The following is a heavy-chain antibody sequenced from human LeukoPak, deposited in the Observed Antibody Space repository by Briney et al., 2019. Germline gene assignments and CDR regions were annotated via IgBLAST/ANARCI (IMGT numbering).Heavy chain of an antibody. Sequence: GGSLRLSCAASGFIFSSYGIHWVRQAPGKGLEWVAIIWYDGSNKYYADSVKGRFTISRDNSKNTLYLQMNSLRVDDTAVYYCARDPPDYWGQGILVTVSS. CDR2: IWYDGSNK. V-gene: IGHV3-33*01. CDR3: ARDPPDY. CDR1: GFIFSSYG. J-gene: IGHJ4*02.